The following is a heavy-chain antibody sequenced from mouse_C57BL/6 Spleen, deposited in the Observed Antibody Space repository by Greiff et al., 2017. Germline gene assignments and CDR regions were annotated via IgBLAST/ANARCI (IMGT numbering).Heavy chain of an antibody. V-gene: IGHV1-42*01. CDR1: GYSFTGYY. CDR3: ARLDYYGSTLDY. D-gene: IGHD1-1*01. J-gene: IGHJ2*01. CDR2: INPSTGGT. Sequence: VQLKESGPELVKPGASVKISCKASGYSFTGYYMNWVKQSPEKSLEWIGEINPSTGGTPYNQKFKAKATLTVDKSSSTAYMQLKSLTSEDSAVYYCARLDYYGSTLDYWGQGTTLTVSS.